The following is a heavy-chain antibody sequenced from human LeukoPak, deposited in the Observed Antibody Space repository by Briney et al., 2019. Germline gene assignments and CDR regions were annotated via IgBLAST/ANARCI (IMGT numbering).Heavy chain of an antibody. CDR1: GYSFSNYW. CDR3: ARQETYCTTTRCLGVDY. V-gene: IGHV5-51*01. D-gene: IGHD1-26*01. CDR2: IYPGDSDT. Sequence: GESLKISCKGTGYSFSNYWIAWVRQMPGKGLEWMGIIYPGDSDTKYSPSFQGQVTISADKSISTAYLQWSRLMASDTAMYYCARQETYCTTTRCLGVDYWGQGTLVTVFS. J-gene: IGHJ4*02.